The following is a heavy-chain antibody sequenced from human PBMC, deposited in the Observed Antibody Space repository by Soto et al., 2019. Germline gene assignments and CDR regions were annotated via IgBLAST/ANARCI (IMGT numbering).Heavy chain of an antibody. CDR3: ARDPTYLYYFDY. CDR1: GFTFSSYG. J-gene: IGHJ4*02. Sequence: QVQLVESGGGVVPPGRSLRLSCAASGFTFSSYGMHWVRQAPGKGLEWVAVIWYDGSNKYYADSVKGRFTISRDNSKNTLYLQMNSLRAEDTAVYYCARDPTYLYYFDYGGQGTLVTVSS. CDR2: IWYDGSNK. V-gene: IGHV3-33*01.